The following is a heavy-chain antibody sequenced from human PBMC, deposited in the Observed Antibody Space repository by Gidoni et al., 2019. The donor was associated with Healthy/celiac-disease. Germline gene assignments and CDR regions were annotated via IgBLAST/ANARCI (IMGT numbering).Heavy chain of an antibody. J-gene: IGHJ4*02. Sequence: QVQLQQWGAGLLKPSETLSLTCAVYGGSFSGYYWSWIRQPPGKGLEWIGEINHSGSTNYNPSLKSRVTISVDTSKNQFSLKLSSVTAADTAVYYCARGGGRPAAMSYFDYWGQGTLVTVSS. D-gene: IGHD2-2*01. CDR3: ARGGGRPAAMSYFDY. CDR2: INHSGST. CDR1: GGSFSGYY. V-gene: IGHV4-34*01.